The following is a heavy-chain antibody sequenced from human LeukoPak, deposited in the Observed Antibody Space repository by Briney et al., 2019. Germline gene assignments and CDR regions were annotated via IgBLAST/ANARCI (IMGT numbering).Heavy chain of an antibody. CDR2: VDPNNGGT. J-gene: IGHJ6*03. D-gene: IGHD1-1*01. Sequence: ASVKVSCKASGYTFTAYYLYWVRHAPGQGLEWMGRVDPNNGGTNYAQKFQGRVTMTRDTSINTAYMELSRLRSDDTAVYYCARDRDTTGYYYMDVWGKGTTVTVSS. V-gene: IGHV1-2*06. CDR1: GYTFTAYY. CDR3: ARDRDTTGYYYMDV.